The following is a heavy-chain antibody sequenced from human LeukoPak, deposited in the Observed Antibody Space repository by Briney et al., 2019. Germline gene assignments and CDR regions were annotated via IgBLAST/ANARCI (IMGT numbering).Heavy chain of an antibody. Sequence: PGGSLRLSCAASGFTFSSYEMNWVRQSPGKGLEWVAYINSDGSTIYFADSMKGRFTTSRDNAKNSLYLQMNSLRAEDTAVYYCARDSRTMGAIPYFDYWGQGTLVTVSS. CDR2: INSDGSTI. J-gene: IGHJ4*02. D-gene: IGHD1-26*01. CDR3: ARDSRTMGAIPYFDY. V-gene: IGHV3-48*03. CDR1: GFTFSSYE.